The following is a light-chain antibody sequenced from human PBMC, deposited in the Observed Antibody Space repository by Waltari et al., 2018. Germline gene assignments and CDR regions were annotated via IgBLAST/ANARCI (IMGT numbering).Light chain of an antibody. V-gene: IGKV1-5*03. CDR2: RVS. CDR1: QNVNSW. Sequence: DIQMTQSPSTLSASVGDRVSITCRARQNVNSWLAWYHQRPAEAPKPLIYRVSSLASGVPSRFSGSGSGTEFSLTITSLQPDDLGTYYCQQYDNLRTFGQGTKLEI. J-gene: IGKJ2*01. CDR3: QQYDNLRT.